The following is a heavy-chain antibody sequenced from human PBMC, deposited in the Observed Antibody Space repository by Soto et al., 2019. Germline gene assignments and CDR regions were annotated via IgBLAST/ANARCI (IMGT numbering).Heavy chain of an antibody. D-gene: IGHD2-2*02. J-gene: IGHJ6*03. V-gene: IGHV1-46*03. CDR2: INPSVGST. Sequence: QVQLVQSGGEVKKPGASVRISCRASGYTFTNHYIHWVRQAPGQGLEWMGIINPSVGSTSYARKFHGRGTMPMDTSTNSVYMDLSSLTSEDTAVYFCARGLRHPSAIGRFYSYYMDIWGTGTTVTVSS. CDR3: ARGLRHPSAIGRFYSYYMDI. CDR1: GYTFTNHY.